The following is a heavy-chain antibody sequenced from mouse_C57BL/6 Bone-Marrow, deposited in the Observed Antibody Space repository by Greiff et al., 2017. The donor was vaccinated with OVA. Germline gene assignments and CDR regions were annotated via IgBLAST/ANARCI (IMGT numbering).Heavy chain of an antibody. D-gene: IGHD2-3*01. J-gene: IGHJ1*03. V-gene: IGHV1-55*01. CDR1: GYTFTSYW. CDR2: IFPGSGST. Sequence: VQLQQPGAELVKPGASVKMSCKASGYTFTSYWITWVKQRPGQGLEWIGDIFPGSGSTNSNETFKSKAPLTVDTSSSTSYMQLSSLTSEDSAVYYCARRDGYWYFDVWGTGTTVTVSA. CDR3: ARRDGYWYFDV.